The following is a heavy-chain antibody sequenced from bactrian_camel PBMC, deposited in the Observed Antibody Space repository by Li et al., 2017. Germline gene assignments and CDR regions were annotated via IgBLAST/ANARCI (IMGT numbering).Heavy chain of an antibody. Sequence: QVQLVESGGGSVQPGGSLRLSCEASKFRFSAFDMSWVRQVPGKGLEWVASIGTESRSILYRDSVKGRFTISRDNGKNTLYLQMNSLKPEDTAIYYCAAGSLRFCNLARHLYHYFGQGTQVTVS. V-gene: IGHV3-2*01. CDR1: KFRFSAFD. CDR2: IGTESRSI. D-gene: IGHD1*01. CDR3: AAGSLRFCNLARHLYHY. J-gene: IGHJ4*01.